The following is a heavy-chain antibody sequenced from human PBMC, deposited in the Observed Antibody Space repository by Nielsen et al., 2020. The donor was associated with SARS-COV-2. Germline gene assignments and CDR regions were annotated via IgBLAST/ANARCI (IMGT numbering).Heavy chain of an antibody. Sequence: SETLSLTCAVYGGSFSGYYWSWLRQPPGKGLEWIGYIYYSGSTNYNPSLKSRVTISVDTSRNQFSLKLSSVTAADTAVYYWARDSMATADYYYYGMDVWGKGTTVTVSS. V-gene: IGHV4-59*01. D-gene: IGHD5-24*01. CDR3: ARDSMATADYYYYGMDV. J-gene: IGHJ6*04. CDR2: IYYSGST. CDR1: GGSFSGYY.